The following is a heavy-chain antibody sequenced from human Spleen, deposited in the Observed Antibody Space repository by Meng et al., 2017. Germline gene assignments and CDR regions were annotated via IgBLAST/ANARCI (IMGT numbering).Heavy chain of an antibody. J-gene: IGHJ4*02. Sequence: QGQLVESGGCLVTPGGYLILSCAASGFTFSDYYMSWIRQAPGKGLEWVSYISSSGSTIYYADSVKGRFTISRDNAKNSLYLQMNSLRAEDTAVYYCARDGNDILTGYFDYWGQGTLVTVSS. D-gene: IGHD3-9*01. V-gene: IGHV3-11*01. CDR1: GFTFSDYY. CDR3: ARDGNDILTGYFDY. CDR2: ISSSGSTI.